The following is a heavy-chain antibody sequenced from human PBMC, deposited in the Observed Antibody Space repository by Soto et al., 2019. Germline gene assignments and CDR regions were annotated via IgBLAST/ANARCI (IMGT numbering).Heavy chain of an antibody. Sequence: GSLRLSCAASGFTFSSYDMHWVRQATGKGLEWVSAIGTAGDTYYPGSVKGRFTISRENAKNSLYLQMNSLRAGDTAVYYCAREGMVRGVIRGYYYYYGMDVWGQGTTVTVSS. CDR3: AREGMVRGVIRGYYYYYGMDV. J-gene: IGHJ6*02. CDR1: GFTFSSYD. V-gene: IGHV3-13*04. CDR2: IGTAGDT. D-gene: IGHD3-10*01.